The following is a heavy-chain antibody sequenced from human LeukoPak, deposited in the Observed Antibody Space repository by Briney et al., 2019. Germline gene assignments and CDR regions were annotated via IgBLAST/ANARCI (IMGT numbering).Heavy chain of an antibody. CDR3: ARDGSPFYASSGYYYEVY. J-gene: IGHJ4*02. V-gene: IGHV1-2*06. CDR2: INPNSGGT. D-gene: IGHD3-22*01. CDR1: GYTFTGYY. Sequence: GASVKVSCKASGYTFTGYYLHWVRQAPGQGLEWMGRINPNSGGTNYAQKFQGRVTMTRDTSISTAYMELSRLRSDDTAMYHCARDGSPFYASSGYYYEVYWGQGTLVTVSS.